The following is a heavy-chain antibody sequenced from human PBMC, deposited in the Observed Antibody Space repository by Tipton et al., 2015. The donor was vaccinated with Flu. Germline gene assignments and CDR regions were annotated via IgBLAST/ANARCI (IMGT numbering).Heavy chain of an antibody. D-gene: IGHD2-21*02. CDR1: GGTFSSYA. CDR3: ARYHVVVTAIPYYYYGMDV. V-gene: IGHV1-69*12. CDR2: IIPIFGTA. J-gene: IGHJ6*02. Sequence: QVQLVQSGAEVKKPGSSVKVPCKASGGTFSSYAISWVRQAPGQGLEWMGGIIPIFGTANYAQKFQGRVTITADESTSTAYMELSSLRSEDTAVYYCARYHVVVTAIPYYYYGMDVWGQGTTVTVSS.